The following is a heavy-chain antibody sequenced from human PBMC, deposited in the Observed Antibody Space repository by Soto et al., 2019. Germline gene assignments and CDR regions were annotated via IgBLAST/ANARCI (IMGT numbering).Heavy chain of an antibody. CDR2: IYYSGST. D-gene: IGHD4-17*01. J-gene: IGHJ3*02. Sequence: PSETLSLTCTVSGGSISSYYWSWIRQPPGKGLEWIGYIYYSGSTNYNPSLKSRVTISVDTSKNQFSLKLSSVTAADTAVYYCARDTLDYGDAFDISGQGTMVTVSS. CDR3: ARDTLDYGDAFDI. CDR1: GGSISSYY. V-gene: IGHV4-59*01.